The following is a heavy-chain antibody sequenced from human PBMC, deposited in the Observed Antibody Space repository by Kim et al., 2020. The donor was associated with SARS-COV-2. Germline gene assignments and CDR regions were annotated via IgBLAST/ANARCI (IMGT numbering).Heavy chain of an antibody. V-gene: IGHV1-3*01. CDR3: ARAMNPPVYDY. Sequence: ASVKVSCKASGYTFKSYPIHWLRQAPGQRLEWMGWVNAANDETKYSQKFQGRVTITRDTSANTAYMDLRSLTFEDTAIYYCARAMNPPVYDYWGQGTLVTVSS. J-gene: IGHJ4*02. CDR2: VNAANDET. CDR1: GYTFKSYP. D-gene: IGHD3-22*01.